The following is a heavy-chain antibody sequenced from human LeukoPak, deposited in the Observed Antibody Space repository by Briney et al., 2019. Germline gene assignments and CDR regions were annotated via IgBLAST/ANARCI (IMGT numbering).Heavy chain of an antibody. CDR2: INHRGST. J-gene: IGHJ4*02. Sequence: SETLSLTCTVSGGSISGYHWSWIRQPPGKGLEWIGEINHRGSTNYNPSLKSRVTISVDTSKNQFSLKLSSVTAADTAVYYCASTSAMVYFDYWGQGTLVTVSS. CDR1: GGSISGYH. D-gene: IGHD5-18*01. CDR3: ASTSAMVYFDY. V-gene: IGHV4-34*01.